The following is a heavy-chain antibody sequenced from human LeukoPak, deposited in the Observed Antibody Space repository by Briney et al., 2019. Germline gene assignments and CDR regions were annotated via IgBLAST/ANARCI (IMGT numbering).Heavy chain of an antibody. CDR1: GGSISTYQ. CDR2: IYYSGST. J-gene: IGHJ5*02. Sequence: PSETLSLTCTVSGGSISTYQWSWIWQPPGKRLEWIGCIYYSGSTNYNPSLKSRVTISVDTSKNQFSLKLSSVTAADTAVYYCARHRGLDPWGQGTLVTVSS. CDR3: ARHRGLDP. V-gene: IGHV4-59*08.